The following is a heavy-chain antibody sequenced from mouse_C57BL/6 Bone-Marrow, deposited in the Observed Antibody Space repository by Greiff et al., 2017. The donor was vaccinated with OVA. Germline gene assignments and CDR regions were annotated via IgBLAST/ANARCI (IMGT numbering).Heavy chain of an antibody. J-gene: IGHJ4*01. V-gene: IGHV7-1*01. D-gene: IGHD1-1*01. CDR2: SRNKANDYTT. CDR1: GFTFSDFY. CDR3: ARGSYYGSSYDYAMDY. Sequence: DVHLVESGGGLVQSGRSLRLSCATSGFTFSDFYMEWVRQAPGKGLEWIAASRNKANDYTTAYSASVKGRFIVSRDTSHSILYLQMNALRAEDTAIYYCARGSYYGSSYDYAMDYWGQGTSVTVSS.